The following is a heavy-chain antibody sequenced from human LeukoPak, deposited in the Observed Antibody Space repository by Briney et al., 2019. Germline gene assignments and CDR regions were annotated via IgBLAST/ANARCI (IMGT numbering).Heavy chain of an antibody. J-gene: IGHJ2*01. Sequence: SQTLSLTCTVSGGSISSGGYYWSWIRQHPGKGLEWIGYIYYSGSTYYNPSLKSRVTISVDTSKNQFSLKLSSVTAADTAVYYCARAEVDTAMPVNWYFDLWGRGTLVTVSS. CDR1: GGSISSGGYY. V-gene: IGHV4-31*03. CDR2: IYYSGST. CDR3: ARAEVDTAMPVNWYFDL. D-gene: IGHD5-18*01.